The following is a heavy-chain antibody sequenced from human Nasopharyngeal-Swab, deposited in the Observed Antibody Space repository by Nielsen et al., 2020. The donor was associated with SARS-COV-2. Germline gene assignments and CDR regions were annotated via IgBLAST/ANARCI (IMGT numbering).Heavy chain of an antibody. J-gene: IGHJ5*02. CDR2: INAGNGNT. D-gene: IGHD2-15*01. CDR3: AREAVVVVGYWFDP. CDR1: GYTFTSYA. Sequence: ASVKVSCNASGYTFTSYAMHLVRQAPGQRLEWMGWINAGNGNTKYSQKFQGRVTITRDTSASTAYMELSSLRSEDTAVYYCAREAVVVVGYWFDPWGQGTLVTVSS. V-gene: IGHV1-3*01.